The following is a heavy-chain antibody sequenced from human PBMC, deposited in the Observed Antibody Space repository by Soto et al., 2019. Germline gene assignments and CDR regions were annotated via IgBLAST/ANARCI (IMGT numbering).Heavy chain of an antibody. V-gene: IGHV3-30-3*01. J-gene: IGHJ3*02. CDR1: GFTFSSYA. CDR3: ARESHRGSYDAFDI. Sequence: QVQLVESGGGVVQPGRSLRLSCAASGFTFSSYAMHWVRQAPGKGLEWVAVISYDGSNKYYADSVKGRFTISRDNSKNTLYLQMNSLRAEDTAVYYGARESHRGSYDAFDIWGQGTMVTVSS. CDR2: ISYDGSNK. D-gene: IGHD1-26*01.